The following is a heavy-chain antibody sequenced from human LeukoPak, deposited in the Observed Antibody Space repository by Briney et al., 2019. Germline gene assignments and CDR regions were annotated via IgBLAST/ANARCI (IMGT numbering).Heavy chain of an antibody. CDR3: ATEASGRDGYNDAFDI. V-gene: IGHV1-69*08. CDR1: GDTLYIYT. J-gene: IGHJ3*02. CDR2: ITPIFGTT. Sequence: SVKVSCMASGDTLYIYTITWVRQAPGQGLEWMGRITPIFGTTDYAQKFQDRVTITADKYMHTAYMELSGLRSDDTAVYFCATEASGRDGYNDAFDIWGQGTMVAVSS. D-gene: IGHD5-24*01.